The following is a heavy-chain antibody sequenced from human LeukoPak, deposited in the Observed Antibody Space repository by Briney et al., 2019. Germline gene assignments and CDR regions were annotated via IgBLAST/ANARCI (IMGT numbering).Heavy chain of an antibody. CDR2: ISGGGASGGRT. CDR1: GFTFSSYA. V-gene: IGHV3-23*01. J-gene: IGHJ4*02. Sequence: PGGSLRLSCAASGFTFSSYAMSWVRPAPGKGLEWVSAISGGGASGGRTYYADAVKGRFTISRDNSKNTLYLQMNSLRAEDTAVYYCAKGLQWELPCDYWGQGTLVTVSS. D-gene: IGHD1-26*01. CDR3: AKGLQWELPCDY.